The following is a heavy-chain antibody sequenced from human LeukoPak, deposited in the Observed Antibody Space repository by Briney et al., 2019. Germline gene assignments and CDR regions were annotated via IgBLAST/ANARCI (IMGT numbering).Heavy chain of an antibody. CDR3: ARVTSGYIGPLDY. V-gene: IGHV4-31*03. J-gene: IGHJ4*02. CDR2: IYYSGST. CDR1: GSSISSGAYY. Sequence: PSQTLSLTCTVSGSSISSGAYYWSWIRQHPGKGLEWIGSIYYSGSTYYNPSLKSRVTISIDTSKNQFFLKLSSVTAADTAVYYCARVTSGYIGPLDYWGQGTLVTVSS. D-gene: IGHD3-22*01.